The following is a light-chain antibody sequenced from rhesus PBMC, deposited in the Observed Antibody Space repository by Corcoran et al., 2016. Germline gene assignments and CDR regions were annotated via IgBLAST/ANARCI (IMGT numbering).Light chain of an antibody. CDR3: EKYSYWPLT. J-gene: IGKJ1*01. V-gene: IGKV3-42*03. CDR1: QIVNSN. CDR2: GAS. Sequence: EIGMTQSPATLSLSPGERAILSCRASQIVNSNSAWYQQRPGQAPSLLISGASRRATGIPERFSGSGAGTDFPMTSRSMEAENLALYYCEKYSYWPLTFGEGTKVEIK.